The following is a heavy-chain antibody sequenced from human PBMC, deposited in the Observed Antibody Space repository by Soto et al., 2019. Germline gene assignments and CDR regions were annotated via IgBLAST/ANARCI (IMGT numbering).Heavy chain of an antibody. V-gene: IGHV4-39*07. Sequence: SETLSLTCTVSGGSISSSSYYWGWIRQPPGKGLEWIGSIYYIGSTYYNPSLKSRVTMSIDTSKNQFSLKLSSVTAADTAIYYCARYSYDGSGSDCSARAQRTLVTVSS. D-gene: IGHD3-22*01. CDR3: ARYSYDGSGSDCSA. CDR1: GGSISSSSYY. J-gene: IGHJ4*01. CDR2: IYYIGST.